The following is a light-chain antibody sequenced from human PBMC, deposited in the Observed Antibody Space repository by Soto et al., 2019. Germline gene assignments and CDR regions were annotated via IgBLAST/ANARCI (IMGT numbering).Light chain of an antibody. CDR1: SSDVGANIF. J-gene: IGLJ1*01. V-gene: IGLV2-14*01. CDR3: SSFTTDSTYV. CDR2: TVS. Sequence: QSALTQPASVSVSPGQSITISCTGTSSDVGANIFVSWYQQHPGKVPKLMIYTVSSRPSGVSQRFSGSKSGNTASLTTSGLQAEDEADYYCSSFTTDSTYVFGTGTKVTVL.